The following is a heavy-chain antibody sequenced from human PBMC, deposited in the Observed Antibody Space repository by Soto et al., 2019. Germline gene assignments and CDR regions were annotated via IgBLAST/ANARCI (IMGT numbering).Heavy chain of an antibody. D-gene: IGHD5-18*01. CDR2: TYYRSKWYN. V-gene: IGHV6-1*01. CDR1: GDSVSSNSAA. CDR3: AKEPKIQLWLHYFDY. J-gene: IGHJ4*02. Sequence: SQTLSLTCVISGDSVSSNSAAWNWIRQSPSRGLEWLGRTYYRSKWYNDYAVSVKSRITINPDTSKNQFSLQLNSVTPEDTAVFYCAKEPKIQLWLHYFDYWGQGTLVTVSS.